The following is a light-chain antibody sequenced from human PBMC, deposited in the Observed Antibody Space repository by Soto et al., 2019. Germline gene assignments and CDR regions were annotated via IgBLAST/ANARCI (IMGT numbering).Light chain of an antibody. CDR3: SLYISGSTYV. CDR2: GVN. V-gene: IGLV2-18*01. Sequence: QSALTQPPSVSGSPGQSVTISCTGTSSDVGSYNRLSWYQQPPGTAPKLIMYGVNTRPSGVPDRFSGSKSGSTASLTISGLQAEDEADYYCSLYISGSTYVFGPGTKLTVL. CDR1: SSDVGSYNR. J-gene: IGLJ1*01.